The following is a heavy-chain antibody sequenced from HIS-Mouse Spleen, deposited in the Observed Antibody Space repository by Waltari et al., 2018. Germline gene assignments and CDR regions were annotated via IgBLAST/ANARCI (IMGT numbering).Heavy chain of an antibody. CDR3: AREIPYSSSWYDWYFDL. CDR1: GGSISSSSSS. D-gene: IGHD6-13*01. CDR2: IYYSGST. V-gene: IGHV4-39*07. Sequence: QLQLQESGPGLVKPSETLSLTCTVPGGSISSSSSSLGWIRQPPGKGLEWIGGIYYSGSTYYNPSLKSRVTISVDTSKNQFSLKLSSVTAADTAVYYCAREIPYSSSWYDWYFDLWGRGTLVTVSS. J-gene: IGHJ2*01.